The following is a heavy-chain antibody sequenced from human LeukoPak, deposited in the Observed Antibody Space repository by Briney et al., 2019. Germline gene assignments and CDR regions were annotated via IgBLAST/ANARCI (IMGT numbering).Heavy chain of an antibody. V-gene: IGHV4-59*02. D-gene: IGHD1-26*01. CDR1: GGSVSSYY. Sequence: SESLSPTCTVSGGSVSSYYWSWIRQPPGKGLEWIGYIYYSGSTNYNPSLKSRVTISVDTSKNQFSLKLNSITTADTAVYYCARVRLSGTYLDAFDIWGQGTIVTVSS. CDR2: IYYSGST. J-gene: IGHJ3*02. CDR3: ARVRLSGTYLDAFDI.